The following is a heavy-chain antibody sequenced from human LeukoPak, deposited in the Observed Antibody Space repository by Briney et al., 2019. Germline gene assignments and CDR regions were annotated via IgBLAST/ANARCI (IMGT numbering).Heavy chain of an antibody. CDR1: GFTFSSYA. Sequence: GGSLRLSCAASGFTFSSYAMSWIRQAPGKGLEWVSYISSSGSTIYYADSVKGRFTISRDNAKNSLYLQMNSLRAEDTAVYYCARDPFLGAGDYWGQGTLVTVSS. CDR3: ARDPFLGAGDY. V-gene: IGHV3-11*04. D-gene: IGHD1-26*01. J-gene: IGHJ4*02. CDR2: ISSSGSTI.